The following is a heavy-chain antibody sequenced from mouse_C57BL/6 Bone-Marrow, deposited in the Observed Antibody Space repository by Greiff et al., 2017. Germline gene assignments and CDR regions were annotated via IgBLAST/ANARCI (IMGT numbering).Heavy chain of an antibody. D-gene: IGHD1-1*01. CDR3: ARPHYYGSSYDWFAY. CDR2: ILPGSGST. J-gene: IGHJ3*01. CDR1: GYTFTGYW. V-gene: IGHV1-9*01. Sequence: LVESGAELMKPGASVKLSCKATGYTFTGYWIEWVKQRPGHGLEWIGEILPGSGSTNYNEKFKGKATFTADTSSNTAYMQLSSLTTEDSAIYYCARPHYYGSSYDWFAYWGQGTLVTVSA.